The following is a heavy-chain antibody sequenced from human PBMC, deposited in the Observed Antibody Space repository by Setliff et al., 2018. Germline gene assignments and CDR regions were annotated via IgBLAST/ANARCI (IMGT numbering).Heavy chain of an antibody. V-gene: IGHV4-59*13. J-gene: IGHJ4*02. CDR2: VHYSGDS. Sequence: SETLSLTCTVSGDSMTSYYWSWIRQSPWKGLEWIGYVHYSGDSNYNPSLKSRVTMSVDTSKNQFSLNLRSVTAADTAVYYCARQPSSGSYYNPRPYYFDYWGQGTLVTSPQ. CDR3: ARQPSSGSYYNPRPYYFDY. CDR1: GDSMTSYY. D-gene: IGHD3-10*01.